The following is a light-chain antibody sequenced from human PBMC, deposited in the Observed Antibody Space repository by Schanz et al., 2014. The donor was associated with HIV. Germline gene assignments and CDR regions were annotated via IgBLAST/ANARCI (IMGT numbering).Light chain of an antibody. V-gene: IGLV2-14*01. CDR2: EVS. Sequence: QSALTQPASVSGSPGQSITISCTGTSTDIGGYRYVSWYQQHPGKAPKLMIYEVSKRPSGVSNRFSGSKSGNTASLTISGLQAEDEADYYCSSYTSSSTLAFGGGTKLTVL. J-gene: IGLJ3*02. CDR1: STDIGGYRY. CDR3: SSYTSSSTLA.